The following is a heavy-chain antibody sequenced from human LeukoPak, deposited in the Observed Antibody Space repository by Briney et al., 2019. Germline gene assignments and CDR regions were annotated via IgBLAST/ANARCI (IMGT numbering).Heavy chain of an antibody. D-gene: IGHD3-10*01. Sequence: SQTLSLTCAISGDSVSSNSAAWNWIRQSPSRGLEWLGRIYYRSQWYNDDAVSVKGRISTNPDTAKNQFSLHLNSVTPDDTALYYCARGGLVRGSLNSLTGFDFWGQGTMVTVSS. CDR2: IYYRSQWYN. J-gene: IGHJ3*01. CDR1: GDSVSSNSAA. CDR3: ARGGLVRGSLNSLTGFDF. V-gene: IGHV6-1*01.